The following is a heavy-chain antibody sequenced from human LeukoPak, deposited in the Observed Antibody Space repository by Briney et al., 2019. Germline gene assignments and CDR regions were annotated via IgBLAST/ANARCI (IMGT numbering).Heavy chain of an antibody. CDR3: ARIWLASGSGSYYFDS. J-gene: IGHJ4*02. Sequence: GASVKVSCKASGYTFTSYGISWVRQAPGQGLEWMGWVSAYNGNTNYAQKLQGRVTMTTDTSTTTAYMELGSLRSDDTAVYYCARIWLASGSGSYYFDSWGQGTLVTVSS. D-gene: IGHD3-10*01. V-gene: IGHV1-18*01. CDR1: GYTFTSYG. CDR2: VSAYNGNT.